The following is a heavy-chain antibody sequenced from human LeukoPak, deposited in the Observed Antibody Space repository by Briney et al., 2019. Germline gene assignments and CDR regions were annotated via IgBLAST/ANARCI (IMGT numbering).Heavy chain of an antibody. J-gene: IGHJ4*02. CDR2: IYYSGST. D-gene: IGHD6-13*01. V-gene: IGHV4-61*05. CDR3: ARLSSGSSSWYDIDY. Sequence: SETLSLTCTVSGGSISSSSYYWGWIRQPPGKGLEWIGYIYYSGSTNYNPSLKSRVTISVDTSKNQFSLRLNSVTAADTAVYYCARLSSGSSSWYDIDYWGQGTLVTVSS. CDR1: GGSISSSSYY.